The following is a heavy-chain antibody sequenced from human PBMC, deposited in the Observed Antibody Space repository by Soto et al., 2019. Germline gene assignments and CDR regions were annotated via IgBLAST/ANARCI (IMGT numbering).Heavy chain of an antibody. Sequence: GGSLRLSCAASGFSLSSYAMSWVRQAPGKGLEWVSGISGGGGRTYYADSVKGRFTISRDNSKNTLYVQVNSLRAEDTAVYYSAKGRDELDYRDFWGKGTTVPVS. J-gene: IGHJ6*03. V-gene: IGHV3-23*01. CDR3: AKGRDELDYRDF. CDR2: ISGGGGRT. CDR1: GFSLSSYA.